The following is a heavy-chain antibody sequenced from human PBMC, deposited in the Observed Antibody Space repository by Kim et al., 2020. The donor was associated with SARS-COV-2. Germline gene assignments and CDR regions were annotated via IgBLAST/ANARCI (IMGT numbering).Heavy chain of an antibody. CDR1: GGSISSYY. Sequence: SETLSLTCTVSGGSISSYYWSWIRQPPGKGMEWIGYIYYSGSTNYNPSLKSRVTISVDTSKNQFSLKLSSVTAADTAVYYCARGGGGRITIFGVVENWFDPWGQGTLVTVSS. J-gene: IGHJ5*02. CDR3: ARGGGGRITIFGVVENWFDP. V-gene: IGHV4-59*01. CDR2: IYYSGST. D-gene: IGHD3-3*01.